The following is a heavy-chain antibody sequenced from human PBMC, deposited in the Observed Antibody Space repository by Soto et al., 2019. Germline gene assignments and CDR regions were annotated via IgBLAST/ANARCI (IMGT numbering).Heavy chain of an antibody. V-gene: IGHV3-23*01. CDR2: ISGSGGST. CDR3: AKDHMAWAGLFDS. D-gene: IGHD6-19*01. J-gene: IGHJ4*02. Sequence: PGGSLRLSCAASGFTFSSYAMYWVRQAPGKGLEWVSVISGSGGSTYYADSVKGRFTISRDNSKSTLYLQMNSLRAEDTAVYYCAKDHMAWAGLFDSWGQGTLVTVSS. CDR1: GFTFSSYA.